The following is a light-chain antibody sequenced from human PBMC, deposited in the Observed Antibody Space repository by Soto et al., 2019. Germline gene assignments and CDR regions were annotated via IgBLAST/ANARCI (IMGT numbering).Light chain of an antibody. Sequence: QLVLTQPPSASGTPGQRVTISCSGSNSNIGRNTVNWHQQLPGTAPRLLIYGDDRRPSGVPDRFSGSKSGTSASLAISGLQSEDEADYYCAAWDDSLDGEEGYVFGTGTKVTVL. V-gene: IGLV1-44*01. CDR2: GDD. CDR3: AAWDDSLDGEEGYV. CDR1: NSNIGRNT. J-gene: IGLJ1*01.